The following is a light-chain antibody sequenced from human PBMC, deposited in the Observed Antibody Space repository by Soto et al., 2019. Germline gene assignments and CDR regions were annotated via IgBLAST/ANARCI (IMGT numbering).Light chain of an antibody. J-gene: IGLJ1*01. CDR2: DVT. Sequence: QSALTQRRSVSGSPGQSVTISCTGTSSDVGGYNYVSWYQQHPGKAPKLMIYDVTKRPSGVPDRFSGSKSGNTASLTISGLQAEDEADYYCCSYAGIYTFYVFGTGTKLTVL. CDR3: CSYAGIYTFYV. CDR1: SSDVGGYNY. V-gene: IGLV2-11*01.